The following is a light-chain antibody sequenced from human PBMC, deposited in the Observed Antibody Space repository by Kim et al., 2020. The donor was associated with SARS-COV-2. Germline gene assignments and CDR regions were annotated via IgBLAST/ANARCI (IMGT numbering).Light chain of an antibody. J-gene: IGKJ1*01. V-gene: IGKV1-6*01. CDR2: SAS. CDR3: LQDNSYPWT. Sequence: TSVGDRVTITCRASQDIGIDLGWYQQKPGRAPKLLIYSASSLQSGVPSRFTGSGSGTDFSLTISSLQPEDFATYYCLQDNSYPWTFGQGTKVDIK. CDR1: QDIGID.